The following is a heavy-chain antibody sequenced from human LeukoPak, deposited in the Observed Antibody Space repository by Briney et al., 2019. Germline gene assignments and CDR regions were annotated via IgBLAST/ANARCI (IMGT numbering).Heavy chain of an antibody. CDR3: ARDLYYYGSGSYSENWFDP. J-gene: IGHJ5*02. D-gene: IGHD3-10*01. Sequence: GGSLRLSCAASGFTFSSYAMSWVRQAPGKGLEWVSGISGSDGSTNYADSVKGRFTISRENSKNSLYLQMNSLRAEDTAVYYCARDLYYYGSGSYSENWFDPWGQGTLVTVSS. CDR2: ISGSDGST. V-gene: IGHV3-23*01. CDR1: GFTFSSYA.